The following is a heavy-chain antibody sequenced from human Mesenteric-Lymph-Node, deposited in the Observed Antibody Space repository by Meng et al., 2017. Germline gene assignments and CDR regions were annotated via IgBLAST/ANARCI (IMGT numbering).Heavy chain of an antibody. J-gene: IGHJ6*02. V-gene: IGHV1-2*06. CDR1: GYTFTCYY. CDR2: INPNSGGT. D-gene: IGHD6-19*01. CDR3: ARGKAISVARNYGMDV. Sequence: VQAGAEVKEPWASVYDSCKASGYTFTCYYLHWVRQAPGQGLEWMGRINPNSGGTNYAQKFQGRVTMTRDTSISTAYMELSSLRSEDTAVYYCARGKAISVARNYGMDVWGQGTTVTVSS.